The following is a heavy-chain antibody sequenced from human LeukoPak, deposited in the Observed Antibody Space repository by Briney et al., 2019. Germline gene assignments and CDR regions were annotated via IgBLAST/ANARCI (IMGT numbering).Heavy chain of an antibody. V-gene: IGHV3-9*01. CDR1: GFTFDDYA. CDR2: ISWNSGSI. Sequence: GGSLRLSCAASGFTFDDYAMHWVRQAPGNGLEWVSGISWNSGSIGYADSVKGRFTISRDNAKNSLYLQMNSLRAEDTALYYCAKDLGSSGYYYRNFDYWGQGTLVTVSS. D-gene: IGHD3-22*01. CDR3: AKDLGSSGYYYRNFDY. J-gene: IGHJ4*02.